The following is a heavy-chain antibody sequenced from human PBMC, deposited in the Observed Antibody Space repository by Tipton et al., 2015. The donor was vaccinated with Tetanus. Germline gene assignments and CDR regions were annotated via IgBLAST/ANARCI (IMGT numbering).Heavy chain of an antibody. V-gene: IGHV4-31*03. J-gene: IGHJ4*02. D-gene: IGHD1-26*01. CDR1: GGSISSGGFY. CDR2: IYNSGST. Sequence: TLSLTCTVSGGSISSGGFYWSWIRPHPGEGLEWIGDIYNSGSTYYNPSLKSRVTISVDTSKNQFSLKLNSVTAADTAVYYCARDQARGARGWNYFDYWGQGSLVTVSS. CDR3: ARDQARGARGWNYFDY.